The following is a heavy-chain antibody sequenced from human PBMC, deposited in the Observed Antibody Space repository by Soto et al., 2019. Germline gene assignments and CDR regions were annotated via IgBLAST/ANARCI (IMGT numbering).Heavy chain of an antibody. J-gene: IGHJ5*02. CDR2: IYYSGST. V-gene: IGHV4-61*01. D-gene: IGHD2-15*01. CDR3: ARGRYCSGGSCYSNWFDP. Sequence: SETLSLTFTVSGGSVSSGSYYWSWIRQPPGKGLEWIGYIYYSGSTNYNPSLKSRVTISVDTSKNQFSLKLSSVTAADTAVYYCARGRYCSGGSCYSNWFDPWGQGTLVTVSS. CDR1: GGSVSSGSYY.